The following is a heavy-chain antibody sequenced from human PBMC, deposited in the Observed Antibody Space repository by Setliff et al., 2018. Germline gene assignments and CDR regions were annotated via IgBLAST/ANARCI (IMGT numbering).Heavy chain of an antibody. CDR3: ARGGHIRYDYYYMDV. D-gene: IGHD5-18*01. Sequence: GASVKVSCKTSGYIFTNYYVHWVRQAPGQGLEWMGVMNPGRGSRNYAQRFQGRVTMTSDTSTSTVYMELSSLRSEDTALYYCARGGHIRYDYYYMDVWGKGTTVT. CDR2: MNPGRGSR. CDR1: GYIFTNYY. V-gene: IGHV1-46*01. J-gene: IGHJ6*03.